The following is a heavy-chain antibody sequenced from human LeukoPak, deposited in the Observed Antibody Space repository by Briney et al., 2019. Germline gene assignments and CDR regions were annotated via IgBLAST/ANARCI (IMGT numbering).Heavy chain of an antibody. CDR2: IYYSGST. J-gene: IGHJ5*02. CDR3: ARHATRTIFGVVTQFDP. V-gene: IGHV4-59*08. D-gene: IGHD3-3*01. Sequence: PSETLSLTCTVSGGSISSYYWSWTRQPPGKGLEWIGYIYYSGSTNYNPSLKSRVTISVDTSKNQFSLKLRSVTAADTAVYYCARHATRTIFGVVTQFDPWGQGTLVTVSS. CDR1: GGSISSYY.